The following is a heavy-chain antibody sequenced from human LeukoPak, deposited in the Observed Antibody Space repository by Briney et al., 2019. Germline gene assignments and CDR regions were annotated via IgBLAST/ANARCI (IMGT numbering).Heavy chain of an antibody. CDR2: INSDGSST. J-gene: IGHJ4*02. V-gene: IGHV3-74*01. D-gene: IGHD2-15*01. Sequence: GGSLRLSCAASGFTFSSYWMHWVRQAPRKGLVCVSRINSDGSSTSYADSVKGRFTISRDNAKNTLYLQMNSLRAEDTAVYYCARREGYCGGGSCYFDYWGQGTLVTVSS. CDR1: GFTFSSYW. CDR3: ARREGYCGGGSCYFDY.